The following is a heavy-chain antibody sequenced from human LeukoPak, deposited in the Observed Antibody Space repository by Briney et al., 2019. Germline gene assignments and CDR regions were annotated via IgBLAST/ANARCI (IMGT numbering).Heavy chain of an antibody. CDR2: ISGNGDST. Sequence: GGSLRLSCAASGFTFSNGMSWVRQAPGKGLEWVSAISGNGDSTYYADSMKGRFTISRDNSKNTLYLQMNSLRAEDTAVYYCAKDLYYYDSSFPDYWGQGTLVTVSS. J-gene: IGHJ4*02. CDR1: GFTFSNG. V-gene: IGHV3-23*01. CDR3: AKDLYYYDSSFPDY. D-gene: IGHD3-22*01.